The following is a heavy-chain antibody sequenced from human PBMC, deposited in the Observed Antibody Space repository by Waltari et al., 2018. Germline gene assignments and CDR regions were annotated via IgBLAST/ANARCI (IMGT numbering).Heavy chain of an antibody. J-gene: IGHJ5*02. Sequence: QVQLVQSGAEVKKPGSSVKVSCKASGGTLSSYAISWVRQAPGQGLEWVGGIIPIFGTANYAQTFQGRVTITADKSTSTAYMELSSLRSEDTAVYYCAREWCSGGSCSLGWFDPWGQGTLVTVSS. CDR3: AREWCSGGSCSLGWFDP. CDR2: IIPIFGTA. CDR1: GGTLSSYA. D-gene: IGHD2-15*01. V-gene: IGHV1-69*14.